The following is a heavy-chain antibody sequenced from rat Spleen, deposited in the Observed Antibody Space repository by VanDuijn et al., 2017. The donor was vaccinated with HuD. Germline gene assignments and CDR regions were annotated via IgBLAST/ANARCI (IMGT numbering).Heavy chain of an antibody. Sequence: VQLKESGPGLVQPSQTLSLTCTVSGFSLTDYSVHWVRQPPGKGLEWMGEMWSGGSTAYNSALKSRLSIARDTSKSQVFLKMNSLQTEDTAIYFCTRDHSYWGSYYPGGFAYWGQGTPVTVSS. CDR1: GFSLTDYS. V-gene: IGHV2S63*01. CDR3: TRDHSYWGSYYPGGFAY. CDR2: MWSGGST. J-gene: IGHJ3*01. D-gene: IGHD1-12*02.